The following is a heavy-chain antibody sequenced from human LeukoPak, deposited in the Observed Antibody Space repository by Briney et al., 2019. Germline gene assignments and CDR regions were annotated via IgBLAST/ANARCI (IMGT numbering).Heavy chain of an antibody. Sequence: SETLSLTCTVSGGSISSYYWSWIRQPPGKGLEWIEYIYYSGSTNYNPSLKSRVTISVDTSKNQFSLKLSSVTAADTAVYYCARVMSGDPNAFDYWGQGTLVTVSS. V-gene: IGHV4-59*01. CDR3: ARVMSGDPNAFDY. CDR2: IYYSGST. CDR1: GGSISSYY. D-gene: IGHD2-21*02. J-gene: IGHJ4*02.